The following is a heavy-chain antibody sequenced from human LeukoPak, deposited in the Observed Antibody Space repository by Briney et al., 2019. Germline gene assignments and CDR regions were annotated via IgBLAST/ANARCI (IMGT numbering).Heavy chain of an antibody. J-gene: IGHJ3*02. CDR3: ARVFEDAFDI. V-gene: IGHV4-59*12. CDR2: IYHSGST. D-gene: IGHD3-9*01. Sequence: SETLSLTCTVSGGSISNYYWSWIRQPPGKGLEWVGYIYHSGSTYYNPSLKSRVTISVDRSKNQFSLKLSSVTAADTAVYYCARVFEDAFDIWGQGTMVTVSS. CDR1: GGSISNYY.